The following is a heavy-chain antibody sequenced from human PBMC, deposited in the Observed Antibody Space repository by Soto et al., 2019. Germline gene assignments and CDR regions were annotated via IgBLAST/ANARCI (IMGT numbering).Heavy chain of an antibody. D-gene: IGHD5-18*01. V-gene: IGHV1-18*04. CDR2: ISAYNGNT. J-gene: IGHJ5*02. CDR1: GYTFTSYG. CDR3: ARVDTAMISNWFDP. Sequence: QVQLVQSGAEVKKPGASVKVSCKASGYTFTSYGISWVRQAPGQGLEWMGWISAYNGNTNYAQKLQGRVTMTTDTATSTAYMELRRLRSDATAVYYCARVDTAMISNWFDPWGQGTLVTVSS.